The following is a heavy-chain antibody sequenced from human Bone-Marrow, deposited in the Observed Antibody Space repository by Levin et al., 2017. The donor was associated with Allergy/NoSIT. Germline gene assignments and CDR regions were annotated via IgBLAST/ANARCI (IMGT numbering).Heavy chain of an antibody. J-gene: IGHJ4*02. CDR2: LMHIFGTP. CDR3: VRETKTSVTTSFDF. CDR1: GGTFSSYA. V-gene: IGHV1-69*01. Sequence: KISCKASGGTFSSYAISWVRQAPGQGLEWVGGLMHIFGTPDYAQKFQGRVTITADESTSTAYMELSSLRSEDTAVYYCVRETKTSVTTSFDFWGQGTLVTVSS. D-gene: IGHD4-17*01.